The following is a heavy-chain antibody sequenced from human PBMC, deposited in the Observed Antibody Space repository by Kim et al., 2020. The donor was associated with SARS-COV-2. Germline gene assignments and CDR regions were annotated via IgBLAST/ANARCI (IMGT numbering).Heavy chain of an antibody. CDR2: ISSSSSTI. CDR1: GFTFSSYS. J-gene: IGHJ4*02. D-gene: IGHD6-6*01. Sequence: GGSLRLSCAASGFTFSSYSMNWVRQAPGKGLEWVSYISSSSSTIYYADSVKGRFTISRDNAKNSLYLQMNSLRAEDTAVYYCARGGASIAARPRGYGSGDPCGFWGQETLVTVSS. V-gene: IGHV3-48*04. CDR3: ARGGASIAARPRGYGSGDPCGF.